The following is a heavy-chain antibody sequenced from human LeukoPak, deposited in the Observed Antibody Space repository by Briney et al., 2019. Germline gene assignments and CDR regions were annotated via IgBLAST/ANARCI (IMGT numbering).Heavy chain of an antibody. CDR1: GFTFSSYA. CDR2: ISGGGGST. J-gene: IGHJ4*02. V-gene: IGHV3-23*01. Sequence: GESLRLSCAASGFTFSSYAMSWVRQAPGKGLEWVSAISGGGGSTYYTDSVKGRLTISRDNSKNTLYLQMNSLRAEDTAVYYCAKSSKAAPNYYFDYWGQGALVTVSS. CDR3: AKSSKAAPNYYFDY. D-gene: IGHD6-25*01.